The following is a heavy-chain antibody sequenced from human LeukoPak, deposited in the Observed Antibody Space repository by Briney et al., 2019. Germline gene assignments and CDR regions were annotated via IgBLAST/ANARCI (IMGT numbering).Heavy chain of an antibody. CDR1: GFTFSNYA. J-gene: IGHJ4*02. D-gene: IGHD2-21*02. V-gene: IGHV3-23*01. CDR3: ARRGCYGGNCYPCDY. Sequence: PGGSLRLSCAASGFTFSNYAMSWVRQAAGKGLEWVSSISLRGADTNYADSVKGRFTISRDDSKNALYLQMCSLRAEDTAVYFCARRGCYGGNCYPCDYWGQGTLVTVSS. CDR2: ISLRGADT.